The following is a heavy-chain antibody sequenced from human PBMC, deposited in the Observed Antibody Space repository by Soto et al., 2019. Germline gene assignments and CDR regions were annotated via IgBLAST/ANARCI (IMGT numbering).Heavy chain of an antibody. Sequence: GGSLRLSCAASGFTFGDHYMSWIRQAPGKGLEWVSVLSDSGGTTYYADSVKGRFTISRDNSRNTLYLQMNRLRAEDTAVYFCAKDARRTSGWYYFDYWGQGALVTVSS. D-gene: IGHD6-19*01. CDR1: GFTFGDHY. V-gene: IGHV3-23*01. CDR3: AKDARRTSGWYYFDY. CDR2: LSDSGGTT. J-gene: IGHJ4*02.